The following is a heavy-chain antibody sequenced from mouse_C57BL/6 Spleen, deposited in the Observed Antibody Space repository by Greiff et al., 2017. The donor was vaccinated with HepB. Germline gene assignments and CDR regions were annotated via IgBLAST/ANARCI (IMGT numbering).Heavy chain of an antibody. J-gene: IGHJ4*01. D-gene: IGHD1-2*01. V-gene: IGHV1-72*01. CDR3: ARPPLLRRYAMDY. CDR2: IDPNSGGT. Sequence: QVQLQQPGAELVKPGASVKLSCKASGYTFTSYWMHWVKQRPGRGLEWIGRIDPNSGGTKYNEKFKSKATLAVDKPSSTAYMQLSSLTSEDSADYCCARPPLLRRYAMDYWGQGASVTVSS. CDR1: GYTFTSYW.